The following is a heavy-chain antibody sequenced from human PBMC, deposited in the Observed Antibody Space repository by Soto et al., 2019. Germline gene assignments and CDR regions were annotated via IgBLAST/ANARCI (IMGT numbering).Heavy chain of an antibody. J-gene: IGHJ6*03. Sequence: ASVKVSCKASGGTFSSYAISWVRQAPGQGLEWMGGIIPIFGTANYAQKFQGRVTITADESTSTAYMELSSLRSEDTAVYYCARTTYYDFWSGYYHYYYYYMDVWGKGTTVTVSS. CDR2: IIPIFGTA. D-gene: IGHD3-3*01. V-gene: IGHV1-69*13. CDR1: GGTFSSYA. CDR3: ARTTYYDFWSGYYHYYYYYMDV.